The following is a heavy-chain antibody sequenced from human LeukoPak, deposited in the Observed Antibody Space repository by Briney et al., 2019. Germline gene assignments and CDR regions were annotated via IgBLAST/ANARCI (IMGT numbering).Heavy chain of an antibody. CDR3: ARETSQKGAHYMDV. Sequence: SETLSLTCTVSGGSISSSCYYWGWIRQPPGKGLEWIGSIYYSGSTNYNPSLKSRVTISVDTSKNQFSLKLSSVTAADTAVYYCARETSQKGAHYMDVWGKGTTVTISS. CDR1: GGSISSSCYY. J-gene: IGHJ6*03. V-gene: IGHV4-39*07. CDR2: IYYSGST. D-gene: IGHD3-16*01.